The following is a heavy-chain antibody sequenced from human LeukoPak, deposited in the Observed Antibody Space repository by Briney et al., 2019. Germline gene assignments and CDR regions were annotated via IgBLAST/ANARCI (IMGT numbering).Heavy chain of an antibody. Sequence: SETLSLTCTVSGGPISSRSYSWGWIRQPPGKGLEWIGSMYYTGNTDYNPSLKSRLTMSVDTSKNQFSLKLSSVTAADTAVYFCAKGYTNGVNQEVWLDPWGQGTLVTVSS. J-gene: IGHJ5*02. CDR1: GGPISSRSYS. CDR3: AKGYTNGVNQEVWLDP. CDR2: MYYTGNT. V-gene: IGHV4-39*07. D-gene: IGHD2-8*01.